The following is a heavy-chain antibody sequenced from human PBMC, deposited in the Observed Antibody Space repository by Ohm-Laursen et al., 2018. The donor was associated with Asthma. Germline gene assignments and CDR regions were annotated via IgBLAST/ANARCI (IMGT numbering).Heavy chain of an antibody. CDR2: ISSSSSYI. J-gene: IGHJ1*01. V-gene: IGHV3-21*01. D-gene: IGHD3-10*01. Sequence: SLRLSCAASGFTFSSYSMNWVRQAPGKGLEWVSSISSSSSYIYYADSVKGRFTISRDNAKNSLYLQMNSLRVEDTAVYFCTKIVRADPRSYWGLGTLVTVS. CDR3: TKIVRADPRSY. CDR1: GFTFSSYS.